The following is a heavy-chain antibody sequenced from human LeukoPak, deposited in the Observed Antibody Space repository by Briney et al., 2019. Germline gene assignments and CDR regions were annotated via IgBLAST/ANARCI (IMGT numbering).Heavy chain of an antibody. J-gene: IGHJ4*02. Sequence: ASAKVSCKASGYTLTSYGISWVRQAPGQGLEWMGWISAYNGNTNYAQKLQGRVTMTTDTSTSTAYMELRSLRSDDTAVYYCAREDYDILTGYSKSYYFDYWGQGTLVTVSS. CDR1: GYTLTSYG. CDR3: AREDYDILTGYSKSYYFDY. D-gene: IGHD3-9*01. CDR2: ISAYNGNT. V-gene: IGHV1-18*01.